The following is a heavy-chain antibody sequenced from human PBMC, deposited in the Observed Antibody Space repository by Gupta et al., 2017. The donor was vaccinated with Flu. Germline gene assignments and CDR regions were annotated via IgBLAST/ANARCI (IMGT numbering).Heavy chain of an antibody. CDR2: IIPIFGTA. CDR3: ARLPGVFWAATPVIDV. Sequence: PGQGLEWMGGIIPIFGTANYAQKFQGRVTITADKSTSTAYMELSSLRSEDTAVYYCARLPGVFWAATPVIDVWGQGTTVTVSS. D-gene: IGHD3-3*01. V-gene: IGHV1-69*06. J-gene: IGHJ6*02.